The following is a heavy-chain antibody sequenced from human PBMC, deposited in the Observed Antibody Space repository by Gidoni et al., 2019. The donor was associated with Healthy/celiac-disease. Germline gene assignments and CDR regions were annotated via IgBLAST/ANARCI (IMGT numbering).Heavy chain of an antibody. CDR1: GFSPSTSGVG. J-gene: IGHJ5*02. D-gene: IGHD2-21*02. CDR3: APTGVCGGDCEGDWFDP. Sequence: QITLKESGPTLVKPTQTLTLTCTFSGFSPSTSGVGVGWIRQPPGKALEWLALIYWDDDKRYSPSLKSRLTITKDTSKNQVVLTMTNMDPVDTATYYCAPTGVCGGDCEGDWFDPWGQGTLVTVSS. CDR2: IYWDDDK. V-gene: IGHV2-5*02.